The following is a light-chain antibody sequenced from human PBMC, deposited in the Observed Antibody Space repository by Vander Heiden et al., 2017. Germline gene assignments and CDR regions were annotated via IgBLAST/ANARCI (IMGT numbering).Light chain of an antibody. Sequence: SALTHPPSASGFPGPSVPTPCTGTSTDVAAYHYVSWYQQRPGKAAKLRIYEVSKRPSGVPDRFSGSKSGNTASLTVSGLQAEDEADYCCSSYASSRGVFGGGTKLTVL. CDR3: SSYASSRGV. V-gene: IGLV2-8*01. J-gene: IGLJ2*01. CDR2: EVS. CDR1: STDVAAYHY.